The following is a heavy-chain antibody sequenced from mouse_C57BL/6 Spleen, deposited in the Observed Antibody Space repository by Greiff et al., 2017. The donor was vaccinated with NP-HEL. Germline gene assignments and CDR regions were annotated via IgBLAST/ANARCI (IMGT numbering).Heavy chain of an antibody. V-gene: IGHV5-17*01. Sequence: VQLKESGGGLVKPGGSLKLSCAASGFTFSDYGMHWVRQAPEKGLEWVAYISSGSSTIYYADTVKGRFTISRDNAKNTLFLQMTSLRSEDTAMYYCARPTAQAPWFAYWGQGTLVTVSA. D-gene: IGHD3-2*02. CDR2: ISSGSSTI. CDR3: ARPTAQAPWFAY. CDR1: GFTFSDYG. J-gene: IGHJ3*01.